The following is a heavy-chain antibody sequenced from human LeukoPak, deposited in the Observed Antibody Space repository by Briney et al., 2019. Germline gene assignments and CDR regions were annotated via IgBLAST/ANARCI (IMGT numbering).Heavy chain of an antibody. CDR3: ARSGSGSYLGYYGMDV. J-gene: IGHJ6*02. D-gene: IGHD3-10*01. Sequence: ASVKVSCKASGYTFTSYGISWVRQAPGQGLEWMGWISAYSGNTNYAQKLQGRVTMTTDTSTSTAYMELRSLRSDDTAVYYCARSGSGSYLGYYGMDVWGQGTTVTVSS. V-gene: IGHV1-18*01. CDR2: ISAYSGNT. CDR1: GYTFTSYG.